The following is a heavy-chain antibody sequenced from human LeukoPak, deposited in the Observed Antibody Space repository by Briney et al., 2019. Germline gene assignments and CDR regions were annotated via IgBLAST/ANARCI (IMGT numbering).Heavy chain of an antibody. CDR3: AREGPYSDSSRSRFDY. D-gene: IGHD6-6*01. CDR1: GYTFTNYY. CDR2: INPSGGST. V-gene: IGHV1-46*01. J-gene: IGHJ4*02. Sequence: ASVKVSCKVSGYTFTNYYIHWVRQAPGQGLEWMGIINPSGGSTSYAQKFQGRVTMTRDTSTSTVYMELSSLRSEDTAVYYCAREGPYSDSSRSRFDYWGQGTLVTVSS.